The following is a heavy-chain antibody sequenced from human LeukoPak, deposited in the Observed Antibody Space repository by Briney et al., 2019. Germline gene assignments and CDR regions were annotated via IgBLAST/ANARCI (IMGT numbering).Heavy chain of an antibody. D-gene: IGHD2-15*01. CDR3: ARPSRGGRRWFDP. CDR2: ISSSSSYI. J-gene: IGHJ5*02. Sequence: GGSLRLSCAASVFTFSSYSMNWVRQAPGKGLEWVSSISSSSSYIYYADSVKGRFTISRDNAKNSLYLHMNSLRAEDTAVYYCARPSRGGRRWFDPWGQGTLVTVSS. CDR1: VFTFSSYS. V-gene: IGHV3-21*01.